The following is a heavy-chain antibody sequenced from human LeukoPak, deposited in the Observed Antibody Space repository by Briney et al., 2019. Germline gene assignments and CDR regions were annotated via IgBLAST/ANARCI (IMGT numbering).Heavy chain of an antibody. V-gene: IGHV3-30*18. CDR1: GFIFNTFA. CDR3: AKPMAVAGRGWYGLDV. CDR2: ISYDGSEK. Sequence: PGRSPRLSCAASGFIFNTFAMNWVRQAPGKGLEWVAFISYDGSEKYYTDSVKGRFTVSRDNSKNTVFLQLNNLRAEDTAVFYCAKPMAVAGRGWYGLDVWGQGTTVTVSS. D-gene: IGHD6-19*01. J-gene: IGHJ6*02.